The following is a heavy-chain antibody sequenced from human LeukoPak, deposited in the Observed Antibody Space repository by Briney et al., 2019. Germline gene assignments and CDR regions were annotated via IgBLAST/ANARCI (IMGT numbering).Heavy chain of an antibody. CDR1: GFTFSNYA. CDR3: AKDRASGSGSYSYRGFDY. Sequence: GGSLRLSCAASGFTFSNYAMSWVRQAPGRGLEWVSAISGSGDYTNYADSVKGRFTISRDNSKNTLYLQMNSLGAEDTAVYYCAKDRASGSGSYSYRGFDYWGQGTLVTVSS. J-gene: IGHJ4*02. D-gene: IGHD6-19*01. CDR2: ISGSGDYT. V-gene: IGHV3-23*01.